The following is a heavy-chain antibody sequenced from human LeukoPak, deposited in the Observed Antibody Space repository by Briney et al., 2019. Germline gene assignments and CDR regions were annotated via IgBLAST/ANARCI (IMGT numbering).Heavy chain of an antibody. CDR1: GYTLSELS. CDR3: ATDSGGDYYDSSGLYAFDI. CDR2: FAPEDGVT. J-gene: IGHJ3*02. Sequence: ASVKVSCKVSGYTLSELSMHWVRQAPGKGLEWMGGFAPEDGVTIYAQKFQGRVTMTEDTSTDTAYMELSSLRSEDTAVYYCATDSGGDYYDSSGLYAFDIWGQGTMVTVSS. V-gene: IGHV1-24*01. D-gene: IGHD3-22*01.